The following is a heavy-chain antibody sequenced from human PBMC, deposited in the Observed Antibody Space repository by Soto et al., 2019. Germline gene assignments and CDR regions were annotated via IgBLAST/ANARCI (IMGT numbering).Heavy chain of an antibody. V-gene: IGHV4-59*01. CDR1: GGSISSYY. Sequence: PSETLSLTCTVSGGSISSYYWSWIRQPPGKGLEWIGYIYYSGSTNYNPSLKSRVTISVDTSKNQFSLKLSSVTAADTAVYYCARARGGDLQYWYFDLWGRGTLVTVSS. CDR2: IYYSGST. D-gene: IGHD3-16*01. CDR3: ARARGGDLQYWYFDL. J-gene: IGHJ2*01.